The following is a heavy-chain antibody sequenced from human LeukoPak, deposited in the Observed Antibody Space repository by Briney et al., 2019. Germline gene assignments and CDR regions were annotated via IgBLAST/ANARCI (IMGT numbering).Heavy chain of an antibody. CDR3: AKDGRIAAAGYFDF. J-gene: IGHJ4*02. D-gene: IGHD6-25*01. V-gene: IGHV3-30*18. CDR1: GFTFNYYV. Sequence: GGSLRLSCAVSGFTFNYYVMHWVRQAPGKGLEWVAFISYGGSNRYYADAVKGRFTISRDNSKNTLYLQMNSLRAEDTAVYHCAKDGRIAAAGYFDFWGQGTLVTVSS. CDR2: ISYGGSNR.